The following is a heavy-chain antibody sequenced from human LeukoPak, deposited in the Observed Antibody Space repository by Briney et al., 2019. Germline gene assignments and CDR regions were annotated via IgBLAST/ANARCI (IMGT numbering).Heavy chain of an antibody. D-gene: IGHD6-19*01. V-gene: IGHV3-48*02. CDR1: GFTFSGYA. CDR2: ISSSSTI. CDR3: ARDKKEVGWDY. Sequence: GGSLRLSCAASGFTFSGYAMHWVRQAPGKGLEWVSYISSSSTIYYADSVKGRFTISRDNAKNSLYLQMNSLRDEDTAVYYCARDKKEVGWDYWGQGTLVTVSS. J-gene: IGHJ4*02.